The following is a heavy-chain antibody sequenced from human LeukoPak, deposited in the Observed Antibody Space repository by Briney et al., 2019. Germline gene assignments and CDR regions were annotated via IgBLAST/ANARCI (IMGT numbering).Heavy chain of an antibody. CDR1: GFTVSSNY. CDR2: IFSVSSGGTT. CDR3: ARRDLITTVVDV. Sequence: GGSLRPCCAASGFTVSSNYTSWVRQAPGKGLEWVSVIFSVSSGGTTYYADSVEGRFTTSRDNSKNMVYLQLNGLRVEDTAVYYCARRDLITTVVDVWGQPTTATVSS. D-gene: IGHD4-23*01. V-gene: IGHV3-53*01. J-gene: IGHJ6*02.